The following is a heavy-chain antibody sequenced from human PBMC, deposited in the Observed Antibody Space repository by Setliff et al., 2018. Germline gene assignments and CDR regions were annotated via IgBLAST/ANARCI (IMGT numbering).Heavy chain of an antibody. CDR2: IYIGGSA. CDR1: GGSISSYY. CDR3: ARSATLEWFIIDY. Sequence: SETLSLTCTVSGGSISSYYWSWIRQPAGKGLEWIGHIYIGGSANYNPSPKSRVTMSIDTSKNQFSLKLTSVTAADTAVYYCARSATLEWFIIDYWGQGTLVTVSS. V-gene: IGHV4-4*07. D-gene: IGHD3-3*01. J-gene: IGHJ4*02.